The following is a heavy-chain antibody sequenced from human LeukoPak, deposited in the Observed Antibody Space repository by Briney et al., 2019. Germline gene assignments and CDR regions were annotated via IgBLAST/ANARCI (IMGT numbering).Heavy chain of an antibody. CDR2: SLGHTNTM. CDR1: GFTFSEYS. D-gene: IGHD2/OR15-2a*01. Sequence: GGSLRLSCAVSGFTFSEYSMSWIRQAPGKGLECVAHSLGHTNTMHYADSVKGRFTISRDNARNSLYLQLNSLRAEDTAVYYCVRARWDSTAYHFYYYVSWGQGALIIVSS. J-gene: IGHJ4*02. CDR3: VRARWDSTAYHFYYYVS. V-gene: IGHV3-11*01.